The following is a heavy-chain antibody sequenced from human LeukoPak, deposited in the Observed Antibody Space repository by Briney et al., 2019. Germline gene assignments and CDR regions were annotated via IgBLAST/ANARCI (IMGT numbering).Heavy chain of an antibody. J-gene: IGHJ5*02. CDR2: IFYSGST. CDR3: ARDLRGYYDSSGYYNNWFDP. CDR1: GGSISNYY. D-gene: IGHD3-22*01. V-gene: IGHV4-59*01. Sequence: SETLSLTCTVSGGSISNYYWNWIRKPPGKGLEWIGNIFYSGSTNYNPSLKSRVTISVDTSKNQFSLKLSSVTAADTAVYYCARDLRGYYDSSGYYNNWFDPWGQGTLVTVSS.